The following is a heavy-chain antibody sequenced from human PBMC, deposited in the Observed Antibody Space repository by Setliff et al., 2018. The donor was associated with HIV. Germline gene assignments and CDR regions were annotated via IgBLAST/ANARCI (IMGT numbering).Heavy chain of an antibody. CDR1: GYTFTSYA. J-gene: IGHJ6*03. V-gene: IGHV1-3*01. CDR2: INAGNGNT. CDR3: ARDGGDTAMVSYYYYYYMDV. D-gene: IGHD5-18*01. Sequence: RASVKVSCKASGYTFTSYAMHWVRQAPGQRLEWMGWINAGNGNTKYSQKFQGRVTITRDTSASTAYMELSSLRSEDTAVYYCARDGGDTAMVSYYYYYYMDVWGKGTTVTSP.